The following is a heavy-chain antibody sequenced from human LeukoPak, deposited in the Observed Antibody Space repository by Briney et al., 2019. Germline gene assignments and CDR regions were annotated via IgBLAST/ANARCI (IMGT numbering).Heavy chain of an antibody. Sequence: PSETLSLTCTVSGGPISSSSYYWGWIRQPPGKGLEWIGSIYYSGSTYYNPSLKSRVTISVDTSKNQFSLKLSSVTAADTAVYYCARHEESAAAAMYYYYYMDVWGKGTTVTVSS. J-gene: IGHJ6*03. CDR1: GGPISSSSYY. CDR2: IYYSGST. V-gene: IGHV4-39*01. D-gene: IGHD6-13*01. CDR3: ARHEESAAAAMYYYYYMDV.